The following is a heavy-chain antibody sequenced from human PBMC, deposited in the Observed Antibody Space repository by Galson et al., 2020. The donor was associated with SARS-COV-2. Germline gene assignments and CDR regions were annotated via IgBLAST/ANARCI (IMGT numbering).Heavy chain of an antibody. CDR2: ISGGGGGT. Sequence: GESLKISCAASGFTLSGHVLSWVRQAPGKGLEWVAAISGGGGGTYHADSVRGRFTISRDNSRNTLYLQMHSLRVADTAMYYCAKDPSDCTGTFCYRYGAWGQGTMVTVSS. V-gene: IGHV3-23*01. CDR3: AKDPSDCTGTFCYRYGA. CDR1: GFTLSGHV. D-gene: IGHD2-8*02. J-gene: IGHJ3*01.